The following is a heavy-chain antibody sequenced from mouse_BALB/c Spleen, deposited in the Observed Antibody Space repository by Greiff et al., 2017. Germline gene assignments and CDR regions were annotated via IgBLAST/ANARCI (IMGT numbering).Heavy chain of an antibody. V-gene: IGHV5-6-4*01. CDR2: ISSGGSYT. CDR3: TRDPVFDY. J-gene: IGHJ2*01. CDR1: GFTFSSYA. Sequence: EVKLVESGGGLVKPGGSLKLSCAASGFTFSSYAMSWVRQTPEKRLEWVATISSGGSYTYYPDSVKGRFTISRDNAKNTLYLQMSSLKSEDTAMYYCTRDPVFDYWGQGTTLTVSS.